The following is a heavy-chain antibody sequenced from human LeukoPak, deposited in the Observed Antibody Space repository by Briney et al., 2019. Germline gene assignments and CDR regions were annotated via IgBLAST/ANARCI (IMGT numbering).Heavy chain of an antibody. CDR2: ISAYNGNT. Sequence: ASVKVSCKASGYTFTSYGISWVRQAPGQGLEWMGWISAYNGNTNYAQKLQGRVTMTTDTSTSTAYMELRSLRSDDTAVYYCAKDGRVVVAATFDYWGQGTLVTVSS. CDR3: AKDGRVVVAATFDY. D-gene: IGHD2-15*01. V-gene: IGHV1-18*01. CDR1: GYTFTSYG. J-gene: IGHJ4*02.